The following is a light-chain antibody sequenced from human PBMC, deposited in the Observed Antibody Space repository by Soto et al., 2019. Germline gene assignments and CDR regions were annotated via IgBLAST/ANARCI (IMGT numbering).Light chain of an antibody. J-gene: IGKJ5*01. V-gene: IGKV3-20*01. CDR2: GVS. CDR1: QSLGSNS. CDR3: QQDGNSPIT. Sequence: ETVLTQSPGTLSLSPGETATLSCRASQSLGSNSLVWYKQKPGQPPRLLISGVSNRATDIPDRFSGSGSGTDFTLTITRLESEDFAVYACQQDGNSPITFGQGTRLEIK.